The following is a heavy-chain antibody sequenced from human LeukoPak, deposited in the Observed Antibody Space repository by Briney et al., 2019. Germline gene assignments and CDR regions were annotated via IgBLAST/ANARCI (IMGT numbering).Heavy chain of an antibody. CDR2: INPNSGGT. CDR1: GYTFTGYY. CDR3: ASGTSIAARSDPYYFDY. V-gene: IGHV1-2*02. Sequence: ASVKVSCKASGYTFTGYYMHWVRQAPGQGLEWMGWINPNSGGTNCAQKFQGRVTMTRDTSISTAYMELSRLRSDGTAVYYCASGTSIAARSDPYYFDYWGQGTLVTVSS. D-gene: IGHD6-6*01. J-gene: IGHJ4*02.